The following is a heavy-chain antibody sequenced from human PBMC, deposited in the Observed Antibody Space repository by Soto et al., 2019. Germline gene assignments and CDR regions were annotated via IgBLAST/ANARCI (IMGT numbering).Heavy chain of an antibody. V-gene: IGHV3-23*01. Sequence: GGSLRVSWAASGCTLSNYAMSLVRQAPGKGLEWVSGLNKGGDSTYYADSVRGRFTITRDSFKNTVYLQMDSLRVEDTAVYYCAKERSYYYAMDVWGQGTTVTVSS. CDR1: GCTLSNYA. CDR3: AKERSYYYAMDV. J-gene: IGHJ6*02. CDR2: LNKGGDST.